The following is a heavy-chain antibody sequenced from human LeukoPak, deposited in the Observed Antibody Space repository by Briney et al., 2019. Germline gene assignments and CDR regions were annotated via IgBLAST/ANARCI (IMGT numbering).Heavy chain of an antibody. Sequence: GGSLRLSCIASGFTFSSYGVHWVRQAPGKGLDWVAFIQNDGSNKYYADSVKGRFTISRDNSKNTLYLQMNTLRAEDTAIYYCAKDLHNYDTSSNSRGPDYWGQGTLVTVSS. CDR3: AKDLHNYDTSSNSRGPDY. CDR1: GFTFSSYG. CDR2: IQNDGSNK. J-gene: IGHJ4*02. D-gene: IGHD4-23*01. V-gene: IGHV3-30*02.